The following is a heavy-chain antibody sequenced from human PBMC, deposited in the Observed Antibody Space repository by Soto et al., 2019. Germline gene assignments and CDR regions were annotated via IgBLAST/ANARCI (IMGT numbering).Heavy chain of an antibody. J-gene: IGHJ4*02. CDR2: IIPILDMA. CDR3: ARDLSYSSGWYFSY. D-gene: IGHD6-19*01. Sequence: QVQLVQSGAEVKKPGSSVKVSCKASGGTFSIYTINWVRQAPGQGLEWMGRIIPILDMANYAQKFQGRVTIPADKSTSTAYMELSSLRSEDTAVYYCARDLSYSSGWYFSYWGQGTLVTVSS. CDR1: GGTFSIYT. V-gene: IGHV1-69*08.